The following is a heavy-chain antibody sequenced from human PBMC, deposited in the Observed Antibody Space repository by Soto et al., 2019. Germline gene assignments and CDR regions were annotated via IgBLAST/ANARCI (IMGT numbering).Heavy chain of an antibody. V-gene: IGHV4-31*03. CDR1: GGSINTGGCC. Sequence: PSETLSLTCTVSGGSINTGGCCWSWIRQHPAKGLEWIGYIHYSGSTNYNPSLESRLTISIDTSKNQFSLKLMSVTAADTAVYYCARETVRGKDSEAFDIWGQGTMVTVSS. CDR2: IHYSGST. J-gene: IGHJ3*02. D-gene: IGHD2-21*01. CDR3: ARETVRGKDSEAFDI.